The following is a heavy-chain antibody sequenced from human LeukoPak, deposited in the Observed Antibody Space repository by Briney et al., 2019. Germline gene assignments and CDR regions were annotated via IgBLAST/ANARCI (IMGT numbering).Heavy chain of an antibody. CDR3: ARACFTIFGVAMNWFDP. V-gene: IGHV4-34*01. D-gene: IGHD3-3*01. Sequence: PSGTLSLTCAVYGGSFSGYYWSWIRQPPGKGLEWIGEINHSGSTNYNPSLKSRVTISVGTSKNQFSLKLSSVTAADTAVYYCARACFTIFGVAMNWFDPWGQGTLVTVSS. J-gene: IGHJ5*02. CDR2: INHSGST. CDR1: GGSFSGYY.